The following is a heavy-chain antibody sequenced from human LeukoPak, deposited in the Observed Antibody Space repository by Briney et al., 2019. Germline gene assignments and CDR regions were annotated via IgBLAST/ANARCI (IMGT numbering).Heavy chain of an antibody. CDR1: GFTFSTDS. J-gene: IGHJ4*02. CDR3: ARGAVPTDY. V-gene: IGHV3-21*01. Sequence: VGPLRLSCAPSGFTFSTDSINLVRQAPGNGLKGFSAMSVSSSYIYYAASVKGRFTISRDNAKNSLYLQMNSLRAEEKGVYYCARGAVPTDYWGRGTLVTVSS. CDR2: MSVSSSYI. D-gene: IGHD4/OR15-4a*01.